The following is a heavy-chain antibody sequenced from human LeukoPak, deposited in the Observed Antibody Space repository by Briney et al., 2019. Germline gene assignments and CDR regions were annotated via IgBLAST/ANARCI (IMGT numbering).Heavy chain of an antibody. CDR2: INPNSGGT. CDR1: GYTFTGYY. CDR3: ARSPRATISNFEY. V-gene: IGHV1-2*02. J-gene: IGHJ4*02. D-gene: IGHD5-12*01. Sequence: GASVKVSCKASGYTFTGYYMHWVRQAPGQGLEWMGWINPNSGGTNYAQKFQGRVTMTRDTSISTAYMELSRLRSDDTAVYYCARSPRATISNFEYWGQGTLVTVSS.